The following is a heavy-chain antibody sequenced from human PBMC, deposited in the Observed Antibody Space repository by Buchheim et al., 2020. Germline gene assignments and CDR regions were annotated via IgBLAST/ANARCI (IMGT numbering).Heavy chain of an antibody. CDR2: IKQDGSEK. D-gene: IGHD3-3*01. J-gene: IGHJ6*02. Sequence: EVQLVESGGGLVQPGGSLRLSCAASGFTFSSYWMSWVRQAPGKGLEWVTNIKQDGSEKYYVDSVKGRFTISSDDAKNSLYLQMNSLRAEDTAVYYCAREFRFLEWLFSSGDYYGMDVWGQGTT. CDR3: AREFRFLEWLFSSGDYYGMDV. V-gene: IGHV3-7*01. CDR1: GFTFSSYW.